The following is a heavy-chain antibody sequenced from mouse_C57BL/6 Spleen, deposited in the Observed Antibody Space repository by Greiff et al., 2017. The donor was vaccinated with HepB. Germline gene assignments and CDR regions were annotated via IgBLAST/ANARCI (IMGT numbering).Heavy chain of an antibody. Sequence: VQLQQSGPELVKPGASVKISCKASGYAFSSSWMNWVKQRPGKGLEWIGRIYPGDGDTNYNGKFKGKATLTADKSSSTAYMQLSSLTSEDSAVYFCARTLYYGYDWEWAYWGQGTLVTVSA. CDR2: IYPGDGDT. J-gene: IGHJ3*01. V-gene: IGHV1-82*01. D-gene: IGHD2-2*01. CDR1: GYAFSSSW. CDR3: ARTLYYGYDWEWAY.